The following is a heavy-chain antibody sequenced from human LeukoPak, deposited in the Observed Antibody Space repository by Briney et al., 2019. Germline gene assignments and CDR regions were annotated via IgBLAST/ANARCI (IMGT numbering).Heavy chain of an antibody. CDR2: IKRKVDGGTT. V-gene: IGHV3-15*01. CDR1: RFTFSNNW. Sequence: AGGSLRLSCVVSRFTFSNNWMSWVRQAPGKGLEWVGRIKRKVDGGTTDYAAPVKDRFVISRDDSKNTLYLQMNSVKTEDTGVYYCGTDPPGKYWGQGTLVTVSS. D-gene: IGHD3-10*01. J-gene: IGHJ4*02. CDR3: GTDPPGKY.